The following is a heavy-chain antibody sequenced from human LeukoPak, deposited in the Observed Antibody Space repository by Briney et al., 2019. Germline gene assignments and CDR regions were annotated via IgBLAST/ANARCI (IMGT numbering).Heavy chain of an antibody. D-gene: IGHD5-24*01. CDR2: IRTKAYGGTA. CDR1: GFTVSSNY. J-gene: IGHJ4*02. Sequence: QAGGSLRLSCAASGFTVSSNYMSWVRQAPGKGLEWVGLIRTKAYGGTAEFAASVRGRFTISRDDSKSIAYLQMNSLRTEDTAVYYCSRVRMARNGWTEDSFDYWGQGTLVTVSP. CDR3: SRVRMARNGWTEDSFDY. V-gene: IGHV3-71*01.